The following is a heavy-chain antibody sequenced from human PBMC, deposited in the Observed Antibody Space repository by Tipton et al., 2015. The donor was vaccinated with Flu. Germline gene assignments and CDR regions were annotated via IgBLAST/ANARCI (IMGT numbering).Heavy chain of an antibody. D-gene: IGHD4-11*01. Sequence: LRLSCSVSGYFIRENFYWGWVRQSPGKGLEWIGSIHNTGTTFYNPSLRSRVTISVDTSKNQFYLEMRSVTAADMAVYYCARRDFSNYVSDPKNWFDRWGQGTLVTVSS. V-gene: IGHV4-38-2*02. CDR2: IHNTGTT. J-gene: IGHJ5*02. CDR3: ARRDFSNYVSDPKNWFDR. CDR1: GYFIRENFY.